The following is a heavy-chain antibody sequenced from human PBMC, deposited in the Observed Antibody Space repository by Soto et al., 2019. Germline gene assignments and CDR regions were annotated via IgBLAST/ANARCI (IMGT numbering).Heavy chain of an antibody. V-gene: IGHV3-73*01. CDR3: TSTVAGTVDY. CDR2: IRSKANSYAT. CDR1: GFTFSGSA. D-gene: IGHD6-19*01. J-gene: IGHJ4*02. Sequence: EVQLVESGGGLAQPGGSLKLSCAASGFTFSGSAMHWVRQASGKGLEWVGRIRSKANSYATAYAASVKGRFTISRDDSKNTAYLQMNSLKTEDTAVYYCTSTVAGTVDYWGQGTLVTVSS.